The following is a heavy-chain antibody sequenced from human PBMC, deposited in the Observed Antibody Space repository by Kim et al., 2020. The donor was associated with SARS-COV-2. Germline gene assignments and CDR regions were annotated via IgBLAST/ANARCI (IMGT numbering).Heavy chain of an antibody. CDR2: INAGNGNT. J-gene: IGHJ6*02. CDR3: ARASYSSRRNYYYYGMDV. Sequence: ASVKVSCKASGYTFTSYAMHWVRQAPGQRLEWMGWINAGNGNTKYSQKFQGRVTITRDTSASTAYMELSSLRSEDTAVYYCARASYSSRRNYYYYGMDVWGQGTTVTVSS. D-gene: IGHD6-13*01. V-gene: IGHV1-3*01. CDR1: GYTFTSYA.